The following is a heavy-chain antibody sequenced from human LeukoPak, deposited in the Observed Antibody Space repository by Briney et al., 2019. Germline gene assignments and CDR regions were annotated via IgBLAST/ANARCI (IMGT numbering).Heavy chain of an antibody. CDR2: IIYSGGT. D-gene: IGHD5-24*01. CDR1: GGSISSYY. CDR3: ARQPGGEMANALDY. J-gene: IGHJ4*02. Sequence: SETLSLTCTVSGGSISSYYWSWIRQPPGKGLEWIGYIIYSGGTNYNPSLKSRVTISVDTSKNQFSLKLSSVTAADTAVYFCARQPGGEMANALDYWGQGTLVTVSS. V-gene: IGHV4-59*08.